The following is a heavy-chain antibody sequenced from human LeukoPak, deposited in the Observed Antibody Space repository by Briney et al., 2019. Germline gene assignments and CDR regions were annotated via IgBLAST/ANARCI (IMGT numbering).Heavy chain of an antibody. V-gene: IGHV1-2*02. CDR2: INPNSGGT. D-gene: IGHD3-3*01. CDR1: GYTFTGYY. CDR3: ASSYDFSSGSRVPSAFDI. J-gene: IGHJ3*02. Sequence: ASVKVSCKASGYTFTGYYMHWVRQAPGQGLEWMGWINPNSGGTNYAQKFQGRATMTRDTSISTAYMELSRLRSDDTAVYYCASSYDFSSGSRVPSAFDIWGQGTMVTVSS.